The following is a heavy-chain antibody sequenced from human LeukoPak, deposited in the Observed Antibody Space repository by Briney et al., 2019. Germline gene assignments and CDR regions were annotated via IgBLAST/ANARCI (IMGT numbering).Heavy chain of an antibody. D-gene: IGHD3-22*01. V-gene: IGHV1-58*01. CDR1: GFTFTSSA. J-gene: IGHJ4*02. Sequence: SVKVSCEASGFTFTSSAVQWVRQARGQRLEWIGWIVVGSGNTNYAQKFQERVTITRDMSTSTAYMELSSLRSEDTAVYYCVGSSGYSPLPDYWGQGTLVTVSS. CDR2: IVVGSGNT. CDR3: VGSSGYSPLPDY.